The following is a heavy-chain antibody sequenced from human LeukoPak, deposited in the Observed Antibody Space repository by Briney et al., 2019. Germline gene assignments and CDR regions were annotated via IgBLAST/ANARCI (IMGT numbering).Heavy chain of an antibody. D-gene: IGHD2-15*01. CDR3: ARLRGVVVAATFAGAAQSWFDP. CDR2: INPNSGGT. V-gene: IGHV1-2*06. J-gene: IGHJ5*02. CDR1: GYTFTSYY. Sequence: ASVKVSCKASGYTFTSYYMHWVRQAPGQGLEWMGRINPNSGGTNYAQKFQGRVTMTRDTSISTAYMELSRLRSDDTAVYYCARLRGVVVAATFAGAAQSWFDPWGQGTLVTVSS.